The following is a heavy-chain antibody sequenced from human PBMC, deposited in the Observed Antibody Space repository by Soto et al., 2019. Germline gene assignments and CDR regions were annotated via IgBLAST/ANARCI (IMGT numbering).Heavy chain of an antibody. CDR1: GGSFSGHY. CDR2: INDSGRT. Sequence: PSETLSLTCAVYGGSFSGHYWSWIRQPPEKGLEWIGEINDSGRTNYNPSLKSRVTISVDTSKNQFSLKLSSVTAADTAVYYCARVPDVWGQGTTVTVSS. V-gene: IGHV4-34*01. CDR3: ARVPDV. J-gene: IGHJ6*02.